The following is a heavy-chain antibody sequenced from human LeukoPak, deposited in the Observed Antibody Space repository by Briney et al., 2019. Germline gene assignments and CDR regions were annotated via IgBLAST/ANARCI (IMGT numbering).Heavy chain of an antibody. J-gene: IGHJ4*02. D-gene: IGHD6-13*01. CDR3: ARHQRASSWWNFDY. V-gene: IGHV4-59*08. Sequence: PSETLSLTCTVSGGSISSYYWSWIRQPPGKGLEWIGYIYYSGSTNYNPSLKSRVTISVDTSKNQFSLKLSSVTAADTAVYYCARHQRASSWWNFDYWGQGTLVTVSS. CDR2: IYYSGST. CDR1: GGSISSYY.